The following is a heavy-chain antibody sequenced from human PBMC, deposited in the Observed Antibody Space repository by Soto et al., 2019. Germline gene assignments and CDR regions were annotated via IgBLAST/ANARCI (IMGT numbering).Heavy chain of an antibody. V-gene: IGHV3-64D*06. Sequence: GGSLRLSCSASGFTFSNYDVHWVRQAPGKALEFVAGISPNGGITYYADSVKGRSTISRDNSKNTLYLQMSSLRPDDTAVYYCVKLTDYWGQGTLVTVS. CDR2: ISPNGGIT. D-gene: IGHD3-9*01. CDR3: VKLTDY. CDR1: GFTFSNYD. J-gene: IGHJ4*02.